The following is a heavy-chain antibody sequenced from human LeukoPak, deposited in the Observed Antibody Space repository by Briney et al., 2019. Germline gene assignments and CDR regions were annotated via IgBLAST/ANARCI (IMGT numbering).Heavy chain of an antibody. Sequence: GGSLRLSCAASGFTFSSYGMHWVRQAPGKGMVWVAVIWYDGSNKYYADSVKGRFTISRDNSKNTLYLQMNSLRAEDTAVYYCAKGYDFWSGYYHDDAFDIWGQGTMVTVSS. CDR1: GFTFSSYG. CDR2: IWYDGSNK. CDR3: AKGYDFWSGYYHDDAFDI. V-gene: IGHV3-33*06. D-gene: IGHD3-3*01. J-gene: IGHJ3*02.